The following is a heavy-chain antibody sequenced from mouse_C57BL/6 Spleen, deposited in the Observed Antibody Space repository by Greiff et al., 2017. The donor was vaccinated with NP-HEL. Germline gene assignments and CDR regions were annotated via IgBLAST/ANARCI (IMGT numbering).Heavy chain of an antibody. CDR1: GFTFSSYA. CDR2: ISDGGSYT. CDR3: ARDSLHFDV. Sequence: EVHLVESGGGLVKPGGSLKLSCAASGFTFSSYAMSWVRQTPEKRLEWVATISDGGSYTYYPDNVKGRFTISRDNAKNNLYLQMSHLKSEDTAMYYCARDSLHFDVWGTGTTVTVSS. J-gene: IGHJ1*03. V-gene: IGHV5-4*01.